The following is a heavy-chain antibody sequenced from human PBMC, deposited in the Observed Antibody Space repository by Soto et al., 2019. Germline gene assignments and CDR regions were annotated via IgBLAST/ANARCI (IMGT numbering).Heavy chain of an antibody. CDR2: ISYDGSNK. Sequence: QVQLVESGGGVVQPGRSLRLSCAASGFTFSSYGMHWVRQAPGKGLEWVAVISYDGSNKYYADSVKGRFTISRDNSKNTLYLQMNSLRAEYTAVYYCAKGDYYDSSGYYLLAFDIWGQGTMVTVSS. CDR3: AKGDYYDSSGYYLLAFDI. J-gene: IGHJ3*02. CDR1: GFTFSSYG. V-gene: IGHV3-30*18. D-gene: IGHD3-22*01.